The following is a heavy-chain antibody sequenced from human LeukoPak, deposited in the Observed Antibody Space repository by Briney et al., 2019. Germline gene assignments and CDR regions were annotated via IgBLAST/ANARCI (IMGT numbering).Heavy chain of an antibody. V-gene: IGHV3-49*03. Sequence: GGSLRLSCGASGFTFGEYGISWFRQAPGKGLEWVAFVRNEAYRGTAEYAASVRGRFVVSRDNSRSIAYLQMNSVATEDTAMYYCTRSYGLIHRDFDYWGQGTLVTVSS. CDR3: TRSYGLIHRDFDY. D-gene: IGHD5-18*01. CDR1: GFTFGEYG. CDR2: VRNEAYRGTA. J-gene: IGHJ4*02.